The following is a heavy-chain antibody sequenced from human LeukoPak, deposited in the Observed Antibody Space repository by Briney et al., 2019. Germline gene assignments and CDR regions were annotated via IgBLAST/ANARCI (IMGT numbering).Heavy chain of an antibody. V-gene: IGHV4-34*01. J-gene: IGHJ4*02. Sequence: SETLSLTCAVCGGSFSGYYWSWIRQPPGKGLEWIGEINHSGSTNYNPSLKSRVTISVDTSKNQFSLKLSSVTAADAAVYYCARGRGVAAKDYWGQGTLVTVSS. D-gene: IGHD3-10*01. CDR1: GGSFSGYY. CDR3: ARGRGVAAKDY. CDR2: INHSGST.